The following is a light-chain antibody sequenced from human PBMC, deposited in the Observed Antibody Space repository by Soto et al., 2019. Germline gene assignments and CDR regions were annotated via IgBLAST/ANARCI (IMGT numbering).Light chain of an antibody. CDR1: SSDVGGYKF. J-gene: IGLJ1*01. Sequence: QSVLTQPRSVSGSPGQSVTISCTGTSSDVGGYKFVSWYQQHPGKAPKLMIYEGSKRPSGVSNRISGSKSANTASLTISGLQTEDEADYYCCSYANSSTAYVFGTGTKVTVL. CDR3: CSYANSSTAYV. CDR2: EGS. V-gene: IGLV2-23*01.